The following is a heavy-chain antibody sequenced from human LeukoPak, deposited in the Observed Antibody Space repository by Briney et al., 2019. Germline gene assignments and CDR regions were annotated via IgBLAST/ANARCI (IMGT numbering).Heavy chain of an antibody. Sequence: PSETLSLTCTVSGGSISSYYWSWIRQPPGKGLEWIGYIYYSGSTNYNPSLKSRVTISVDTSKNQFSLKLSSVTAADTAVYYCARANHYDSSGYYYAYDYWGQGTLVTVSS. CDR3: ARANHYDSSGYYYAYDY. J-gene: IGHJ4*02. D-gene: IGHD3-22*01. V-gene: IGHV4-59*01. CDR2: IYYSGST. CDR1: GGSISSYY.